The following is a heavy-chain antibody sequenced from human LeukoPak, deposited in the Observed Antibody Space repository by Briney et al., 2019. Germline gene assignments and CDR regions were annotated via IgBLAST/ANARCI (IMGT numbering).Heavy chain of an antibody. CDR2: IKQDGSEK. D-gene: IGHD4-17*01. Sequence: PGGSLRLSCAASGFTVSSNYMSWVRQAPGKGLEWVANIKQDGSEKYYVDSVKGRFTISRDNAKNSLYLQMNSLRAEDTAVYCCARDLASYGDYFTDYWGQGTLVTVSS. V-gene: IGHV3-7*01. CDR1: GFTVSSNY. J-gene: IGHJ4*02. CDR3: ARDLASYGDYFTDY.